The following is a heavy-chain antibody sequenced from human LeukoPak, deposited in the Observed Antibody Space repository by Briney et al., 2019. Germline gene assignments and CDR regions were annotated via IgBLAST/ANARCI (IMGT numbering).Heavy chain of an antibody. J-gene: IGHJ6*03. D-gene: IGHD3-10*01. CDR3: ARGSRITMVRGVRNYYYYMDV. CDR2: INHSGST. Sequence: PSETLSLTCAVYGGSFSGYYWSWIRQPPGKGLEWIGEINHSGSTNYNPSLKSRVTISVDTSKKQFSLKLRSVTAADTAVYYCARGSRITMVRGVRNYYYYMDVWGKGTPVSVSS. V-gene: IGHV4-34*01. CDR1: GGSFSGYY.